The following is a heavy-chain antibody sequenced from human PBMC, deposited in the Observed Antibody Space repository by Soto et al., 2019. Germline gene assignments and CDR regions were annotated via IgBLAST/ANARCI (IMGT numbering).Heavy chain of an antibody. Sequence: GGSLRLSCSASEFTFSNYWMNWVRQAPGKGLEWVANINEDGSEKYYVDSAKGRFTISRDNAKNSLYLQMSSLRAEDTAVYYCARDLFDDWGQGTLVTVAS. J-gene: IGHJ4*02. CDR2: INEDGSEK. V-gene: IGHV3-7*01. CDR1: EFTFSNYW. CDR3: ARDLFDD.